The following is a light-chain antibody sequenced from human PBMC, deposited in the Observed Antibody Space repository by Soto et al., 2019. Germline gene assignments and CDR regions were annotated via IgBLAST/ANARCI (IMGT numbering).Light chain of an antibody. J-gene: IGKJ1*01. V-gene: IGKV1-39*01. Sequence: DIEVPRAPTSRCASLGDRVTITYRASQSISSYLNWYQQKPGKAPKLLIYAASSLQSGVPSRFSVSGSGTDTTLTISSLQPEDSATYSFQQSYRTPRTIGQGTKVDIK. CDR2: AAS. CDR3: QQSYRTPRT. CDR1: QSISSY.